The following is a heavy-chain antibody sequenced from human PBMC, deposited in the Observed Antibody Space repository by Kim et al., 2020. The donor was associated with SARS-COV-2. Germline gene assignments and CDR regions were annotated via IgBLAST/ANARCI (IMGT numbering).Heavy chain of an antibody. D-gene: IGHD1-1*01. CDR2: ISYDGSNK. J-gene: IGHJ6*02. CDR3: AKGGYNIYYYGMDV. V-gene: IGHV3-30*18. CDR1: GFTFSSYG. Sequence: GGSLRLSCAASGFTFSSYGMHWVRQAPGKGLEWVAVISYDGSNKYYADSVKGRFTISRDNSKNTLYLQMNSLRAEDTAVYYCAKGGYNIYYYGMDVWGQGTTVTVSS.